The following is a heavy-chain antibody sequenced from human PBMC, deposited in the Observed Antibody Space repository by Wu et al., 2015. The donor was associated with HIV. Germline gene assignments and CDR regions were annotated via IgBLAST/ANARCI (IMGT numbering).Heavy chain of an antibody. D-gene: IGHD3-10*01. CDR3: ARALPNYYGSGSY. CDR2: INPNSGGT. CDR1: GYTFTDYY. V-gene: IGHV1-2*02. Sequence: QVQLVQSGAEVKRPGASVKVSCQASGYTFTDYYIHWVRQAPGQRLEWMGWINPNSGGTNYAQKFQGRVTMTRDTSISTAYMELSRLRSDDTAVYYCARALPNYYGSGSYWGQGTLVTVSS. J-gene: IGHJ4*02.